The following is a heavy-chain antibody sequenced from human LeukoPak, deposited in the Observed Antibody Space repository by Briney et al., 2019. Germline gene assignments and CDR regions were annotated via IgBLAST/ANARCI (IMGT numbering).Heavy chain of an antibody. CDR1: GGTFSSYA. Sequence: SVKVSCKASGGTFSSYAISWVRQAPGQGLEWMGRIIPIFGIANYAQKFQGRVTITADKSTSTAYMELSSLRSEDTAVYYCTGGDYYDSSGYYRPDIYYLDYWGQGTLVTVSS. CDR2: IIPIFGIA. V-gene: IGHV1-69*04. D-gene: IGHD3-22*01. J-gene: IGHJ4*02. CDR3: TGGDYYDSSGYYRPDIYYLDY.